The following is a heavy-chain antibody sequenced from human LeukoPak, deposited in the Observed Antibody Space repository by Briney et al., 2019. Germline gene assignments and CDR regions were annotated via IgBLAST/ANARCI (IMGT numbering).Heavy chain of an antibody. J-gene: IGHJ4*02. D-gene: IGHD3-16*02. CDR2: INHSGIT. V-gene: IGHV4-34*01. CDR3: ERGRVGGIPPSAN. CDR1: GGSFSGYY. Sequence: SETLSLTCAVYGGSFSGYYWSWIRQPPGKGLEWIGEINHSGITNYNPSLKSRVTISVDTSKNQFSLKLSSVTAADTAVYYCERGRVGGIPPSANWGQGTLVTVSS.